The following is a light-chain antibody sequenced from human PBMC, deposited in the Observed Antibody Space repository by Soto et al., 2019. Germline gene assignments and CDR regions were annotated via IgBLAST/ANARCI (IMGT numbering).Light chain of an antibody. Sequence: IVLTQSPATLSLAPGERATLSYMASQSVRSYLAWYQQKLAQAPRLLIYAASTRATGIPARFSGSGSGTEFTLTISSMQSEDFAVYYCQQYDTWPPITFGQGTRLEI. V-gene: IGKV3-15*01. CDR1: QSVRSY. J-gene: IGKJ5*01. CDR3: QQYDTWPPIT. CDR2: AAS.